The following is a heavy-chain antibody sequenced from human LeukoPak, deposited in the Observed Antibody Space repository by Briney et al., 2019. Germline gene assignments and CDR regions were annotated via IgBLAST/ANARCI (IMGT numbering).Heavy chain of an antibody. J-gene: IGHJ5*02. D-gene: IGHD4-11*01. CDR3: ARARSEIYSNYSPRWFDP. Sequence: PGGSLRLSCAASGFTFSSYEMNWVRQAPGKGLEWVSYISSSGSTIYYADSVKGRFTISRDNAKNSLYLQMNGLRVEDSAVYYCARARSEIYSNYSPRWFDPWGQGTLVTVSS. V-gene: IGHV3-48*03. CDR2: ISSSGSTI. CDR1: GFTFSSYE.